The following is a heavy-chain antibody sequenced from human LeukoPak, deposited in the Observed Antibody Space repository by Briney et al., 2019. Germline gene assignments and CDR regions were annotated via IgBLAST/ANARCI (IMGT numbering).Heavy chain of an antibody. CDR3: ARAGSITIFGVIIGNYYMDV. CDR1: GGSISSYY. V-gene: IGHV4-4*07. CDR2: IYTSGST. D-gene: IGHD3-3*01. Sequence: SETLSLTCTVSGGSISSYYWSWIRQPAGKGLEWIGRIYTSGSTNYNPSLKSRVTISVDTSKNQFSLKLSSVTAADTAVYYCARAGSITIFGVIIGNYYMDVWGKGTTVTVSS. J-gene: IGHJ6*03.